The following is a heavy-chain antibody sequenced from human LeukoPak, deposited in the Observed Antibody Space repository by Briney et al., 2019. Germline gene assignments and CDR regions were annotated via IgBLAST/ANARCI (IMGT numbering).Heavy chain of an antibody. V-gene: IGHV4-34*01. CDR1: GGSFSGYY. J-gene: IGHJ5*02. CDR3: ASNRGGYNWFDT. Sequence: SETLSLTCAVYGGSFSGYYWSWIRQPPGKGLEWIGEINHSGSTNYNPSLKSRVTISVDTSKNQFSLKLSSVTAADTAVYYCASNRGGYNWFDTWGQGTLVTVSS. CDR2: INHSGST.